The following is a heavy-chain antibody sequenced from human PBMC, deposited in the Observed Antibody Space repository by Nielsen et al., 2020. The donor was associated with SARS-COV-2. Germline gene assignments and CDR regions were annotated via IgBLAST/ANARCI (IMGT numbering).Heavy chain of an antibody. CDR1: GGSFSGYY. D-gene: IGHD1-7*01. V-gene: IGHV4-34*01. CDR3: AREGYNWNYEFDP. Sequence: SETLSLTCAVYGGSFSGYYWSWIRQTPGKGLEWVGQIDHVRITNYNPSLKSRVTISVDTSKNQFSLKLSSMTAADTAVYYCAREGYNWNYEFDPWGQGTLVTVSS. CDR2: IDHVRIT. J-gene: IGHJ5*02.